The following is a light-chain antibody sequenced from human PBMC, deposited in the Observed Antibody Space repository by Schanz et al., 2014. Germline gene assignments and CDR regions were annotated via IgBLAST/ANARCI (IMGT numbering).Light chain of an antibody. Sequence: QSVLTQPPSASGTPGQRVTISCSGSSSNIGSNNTVNWFQQFPGTAPKLLIYSNNQRPSGAPDRFSGSKSGTSASLAISGLQSEDEADYYCASWDDSLSGWLLGGGTKLTVL. V-gene: IGLV1-44*01. CDR3: ASWDDSLSGWL. J-gene: IGLJ3*02. CDR1: SSNIGSNNT. CDR2: SNN.